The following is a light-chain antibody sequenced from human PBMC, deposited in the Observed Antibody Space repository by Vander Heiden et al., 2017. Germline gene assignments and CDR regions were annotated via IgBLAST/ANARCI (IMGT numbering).Light chain of an antibody. CDR1: QSILYSSNNKNY. Sequence: IVLTQAPDSPAAFLVERATINCQSIQSILYSSNNKNYLAWYQQKPGQTAKLLIYWASAREAGVPDRFSGSGSGKDFTLTISSLQAGDVAVYYCQQYYSTPYTFGQGTKLEIK. J-gene: IGKJ2*01. CDR2: WAS. V-gene: IGKV4-1*01. CDR3: QQYYSTPYT.